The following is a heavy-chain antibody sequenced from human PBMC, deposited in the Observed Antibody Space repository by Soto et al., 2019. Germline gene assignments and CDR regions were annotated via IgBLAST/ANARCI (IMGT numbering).Heavy chain of an antibody. CDR1: GFTTRTYG. D-gene: IGHD5-12*01. J-gene: IGHJ6*02. CDR2: ISYDGSNK. V-gene: IGHV3-30*18. Sequence: PGGSLRLSCAVSGFTTRTYGMHWVRQAPGKGLEWVAVISYDGSNKYYGESVKGRITISRDKSKNTLYLRMNSLKPEDTAVYYCAKDRGYDFDPPRYHYSGMDVWGQGTTVTVYS. CDR3: AKDRGYDFDPPRYHYSGMDV.